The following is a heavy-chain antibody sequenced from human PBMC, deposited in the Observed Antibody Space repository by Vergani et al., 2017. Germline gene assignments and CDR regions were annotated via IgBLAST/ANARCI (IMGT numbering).Heavy chain of an antibody. CDR3: ARDLHTRATDVDY. CDR2: ISAYNGNT. D-gene: IGHD2-15*01. Sequence: QVQLVQSGAEVKKPGASVKVSCKASGYTFTSYGISWVRQAPGQGLEWMGWISAYNGNTNYAQKLQGSVTMTTDPSTRTAYMELRSLGSDDTAVYYCARDLHTRATDVDYWGQGTLVTVSS. J-gene: IGHJ4*02. V-gene: IGHV1-18*01. CDR1: GYTFTSYG.